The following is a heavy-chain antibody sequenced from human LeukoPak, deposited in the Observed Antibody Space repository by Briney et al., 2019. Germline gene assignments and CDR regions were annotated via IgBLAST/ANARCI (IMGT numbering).Heavy chain of an antibody. J-gene: IGHJ4*02. CDR3: AREGGYSSSWYVDY. Sequence: GGSLRLSCGASGFXFSSYWMSWVRQAPGKGLEWVAHIKQDGSEKYYVDSVKGRFTISRDNAKNSLYLQMNSLRAEDTAVYYCAREGGYSSSWYVDYWGQGTLVTVSS. CDR2: IKQDGSEK. V-gene: IGHV3-7*05. D-gene: IGHD6-13*01. CDR1: GFXFSSYW.